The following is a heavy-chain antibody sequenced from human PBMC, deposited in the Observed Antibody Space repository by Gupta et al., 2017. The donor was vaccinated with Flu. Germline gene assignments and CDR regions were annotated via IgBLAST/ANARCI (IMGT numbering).Heavy chain of an antibody. CDR1: GFTFRSYW. CDR3: ARNRGWQQFDY. J-gene: IGHJ4*02. CDR2: IAADDSVK. Sequence: GRLVGFGGGLVQPGGLLGLSCVVLGFTFRSYWMDWVRQAPGKGLEWVDNIAADDSVKNEADSVKGRFTISRDDAKNTLDLQMNSLXAXDTAVYXGARNRGWQQFDYGGQGALVTVSS. V-gene: IGHV3-7*01. D-gene: IGHD5-24*01.